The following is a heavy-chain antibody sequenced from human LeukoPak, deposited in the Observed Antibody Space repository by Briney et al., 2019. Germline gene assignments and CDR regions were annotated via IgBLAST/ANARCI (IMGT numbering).Heavy chain of an antibody. Sequence: PGGSLRLSCAASGFTFDDYAMHWVRQAPGKGLEWVSGISWNSGSIGYADSVKGRFTISRDNAKNSLYLQMNSLRAEDTALYYCAKDPYGDNAAFDIWGQGTMVTVSS. CDR3: AKDPYGDNAAFDI. CDR1: GFTFDDYA. D-gene: IGHD2-21*01. V-gene: IGHV3-9*01. CDR2: ISWNSGSI. J-gene: IGHJ3*02.